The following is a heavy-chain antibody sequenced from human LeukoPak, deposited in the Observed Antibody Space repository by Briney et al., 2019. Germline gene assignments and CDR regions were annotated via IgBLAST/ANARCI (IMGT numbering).Heavy chain of an antibody. D-gene: IGHD1-14*01. Sequence: SETLSLTCTVSGGSISSSSYYWGWIRQPPGKGLEWIGSIYYSGSTYYNPSLKSRVTISVDTSKNQFSLKLSSVTAADTAVYYCARYLAWWPDSDTGGFDYWGQGTLVTVSS. CDR2: IYYSGST. CDR1: GGSISSSSYY. V-gene: IGHV4-39*07. J-gene: IGHJ4*02. CDR3: ARYLAWWPDSDTGGFDY.